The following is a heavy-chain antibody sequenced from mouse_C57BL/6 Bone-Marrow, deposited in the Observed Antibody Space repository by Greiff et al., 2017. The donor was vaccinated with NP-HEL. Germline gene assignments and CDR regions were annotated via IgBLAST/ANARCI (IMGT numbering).Heavy chain of an antibody. CDR3: ARRYDYATWFAY. CDR2: IWWDDDK. Sequence: QVQLKESGPGILQPSQTLSLPCSFSGFSLSTFGMGVGWIRQPSGKGLEWLAHIWWDDDKYYNPALKSRLTISKDTSKNQVFLKIANVDTADTATYDCARRYDYATWFAYWGQGTLVTVSA. V-gene: IGHV8-8*01. CDR1: GFSLSTFGMG. D-gene: IGHD2-4*01. J-gene: IGHJ3*01.